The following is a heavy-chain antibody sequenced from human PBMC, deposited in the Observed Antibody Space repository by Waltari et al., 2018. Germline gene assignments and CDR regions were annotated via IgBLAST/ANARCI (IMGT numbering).Heavy chain of an antibody. D-gene: IGHD2-2*01. J-gene: IGHJ5*02. CDR1: GYTFTSYD. CDR2: RNPKSGNT. Sequence: QVQLVQSGAEVKKPGASVKVSCKASGYTFTSYDVNWLRQAAGQGLEWMGWRNPKSGNTGYAQKFQGRVTMTRNTSISSAYMELSSLTSEDTAVYYCARGTRSFDTWGQGTLVTVSP. V-gene: IGHV1-8*01. CDR3: ARGTRSFDT.